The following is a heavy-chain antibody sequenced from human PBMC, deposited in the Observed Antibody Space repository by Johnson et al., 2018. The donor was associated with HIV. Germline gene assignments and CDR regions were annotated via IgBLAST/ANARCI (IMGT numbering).Heavy chain of an antibody. CDR3: ARDRGVVVLHGAFDI. D-gene: IGHD2-2*01. CDR2: IYSGGST. J-gene: IGHJ3*02. Sequence: VQLVESGGVVVQPGGSLRLSCAASGFTVSSNYMSWVRQAPGKGLEWVSVIYSGGSTYYEDSVKGRFTISRDNSKHTLYLQMNRLRAEDTAVYYCARDRGVVVLHGAFDIWGQGTMVTVSS. V-gene: IGHV3-66*01. CDR1: GFTVSSNY.